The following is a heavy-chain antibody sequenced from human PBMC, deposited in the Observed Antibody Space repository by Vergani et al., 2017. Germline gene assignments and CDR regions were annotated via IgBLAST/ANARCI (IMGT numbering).Heavy chain of an antibody. CDR1: GGTFSSYA. Sequence: QVQLVQSGAEVKKPGSSVKVSCKASGGTFSSYAISWVRQAPGQGLEWMGGIIPIFGTAHYAQKFKGRVTITADESTSTAYMELSSLRSEDTAVYYCAXDQYYDFWSGFQREMDVWGKGTTVTVSS. D-gene: IGHD3-3*01. CDR3: AXDQYYDFWSGFQREMDV. V-gene: IGHV1-69*01. J-gene: IGHJ6*04. CDR2: IIPIFGTA.